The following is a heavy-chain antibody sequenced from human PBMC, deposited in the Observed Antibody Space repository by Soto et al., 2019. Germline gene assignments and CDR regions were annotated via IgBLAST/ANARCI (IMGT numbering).Heavy chain of an antibody. V-gene: IGHV4-31*03. CDR2: IYYSGST. J-gene: IGHJ5*02. CDR1: GGSISSGGYY. D-gene: IGHD6-13*01. Sequence: SETLSLTCTVSGGSISSGGYYRSWIRQHPGKGLEWIGYIYYSGSTYYNPSLKSRVTISVDTSKNQFSLKLSSVTAADTAVYYCARTPTYNIAAAGTPPVFWFDPWGQGTLVTVSS. CDR3: ARTPTYNIAAAGTPPVFWFDP.